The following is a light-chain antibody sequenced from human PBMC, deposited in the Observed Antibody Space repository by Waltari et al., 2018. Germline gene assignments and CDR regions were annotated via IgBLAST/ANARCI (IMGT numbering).Light chain of an antibody. Sequence: EIVMTQSPATPSVSPGERATLSCRASQSVKTNLAWYQHKPGQAPRVLIYGAFTRATGIPARFSGSGSGTEFTLTISSLQSEDFAVYYCQQYDNWPPGYTFGQGTKLEIK. CDR3: QQYDNWPPGYT. J-gene: IGKJ2*01. CDR1: QSVKTN. CDR2: GAF. V-gene: IGKV3-15*01.